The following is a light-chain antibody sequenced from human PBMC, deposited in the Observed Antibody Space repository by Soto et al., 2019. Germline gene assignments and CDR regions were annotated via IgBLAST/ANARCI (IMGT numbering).Light chain of an antibody. V-gene: IGKV1-8*01. CDR2: AAS. CDR3: QRYYSYPLA. CDR1: QGISSY. Sequence: AIRMTQSPSSFSASTGDRVTITCRASQGISSYLAWYQQKPGKAPKLLIYAASTLQSGVPSRFSGSGSGTDFTLTISGLPSEDFATYYCQRYYSYPLAFGGGTEVEIK. J-gene: IGKJ4*01.